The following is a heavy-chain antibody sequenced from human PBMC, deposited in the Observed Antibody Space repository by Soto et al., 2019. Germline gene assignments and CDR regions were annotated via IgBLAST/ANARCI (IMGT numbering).Heavy chain of an antibody. V-gene: IGHV4-39*01. CDR3: ASRDYYYYGMDV. Sequence: SETLSLTCTVSGGSISSSSYYWGGIRHPPGKGLEWIGSIYYSGSTYYNPSLKSRVTISVDTSKNQFSLKLSSVTAADTAVYYCASRDYYYYGMDVWGQGTTVTVSS. J-gene: IGHJ6*02. CDR2: IYYSGST. CDR1: GGSISSSSYY.